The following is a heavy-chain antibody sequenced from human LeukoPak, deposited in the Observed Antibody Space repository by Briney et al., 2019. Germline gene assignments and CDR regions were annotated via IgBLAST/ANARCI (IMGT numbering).Heavy chain of an antibody. CDR2: IYHSGST. V-gene: IGHV4-30-2*01. Sequence: SQTLSLTCAVSGGSISSGGYSWSWIRQPPGKGLEWIGYIYHSGSTYYNPSLKSRVTISVDRSKNQFSLKLSSVTAADTAVYYCARGRGGLGPFDYWGQGTLVTVSS. CDR1: GGSISSGGYS. J-gene: IGHJ4*02. D-gene: IGHD1-26*01. CDR3: ARGRGGLGPFDY.